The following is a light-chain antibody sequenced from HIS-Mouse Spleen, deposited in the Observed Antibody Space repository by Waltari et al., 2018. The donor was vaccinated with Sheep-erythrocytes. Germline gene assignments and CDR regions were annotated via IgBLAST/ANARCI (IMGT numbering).Light chain of an antibody. CDR3: QQRSNWYT. V-gene: IGKV3-11*01. CDR2: DAS. Sequence: EIVLTQSPATLSLSPVERATLSCSASQSVSSYLAWYQQKPGQAPRLLIYDASNRATGIPARFSGSGSGTDFTLTISSLEPEDFAVYYCQQRSNWYTFGQGTKLEIK. J-gene: IGKJ2*01. CDR1: QSVSSY.